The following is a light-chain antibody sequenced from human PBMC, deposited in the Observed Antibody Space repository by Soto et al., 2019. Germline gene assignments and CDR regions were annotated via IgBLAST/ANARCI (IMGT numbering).Light chain of an antibody. CDR1: QSVRNNY. CDR2: GAS. V-gene: IGKV3-20*01. Sequence: EIVLTQSPGTLSLSPGERATLSCRASQSVRNNYLAWYQQKPGQAPRLLFYGASSRATGIPGRFRGSGSGADFTLTISRLEPEDFAVYYCHQYGSSPLTFGGGTTVEI. J-gene: IGKJ4*01. CDR3: HQYGSSPLT.